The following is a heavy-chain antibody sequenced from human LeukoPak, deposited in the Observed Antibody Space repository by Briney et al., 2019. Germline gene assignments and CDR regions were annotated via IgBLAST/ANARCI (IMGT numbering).Heavy chain of an antibody. Sequence: SVKVSCKASGGTFSSCAISWVRQAPGQGREWMGRIIPIFGTANYAQKFQGRVTITTDESTSTAYMELSSLRSEDTAVYYCAIIYDYVWGSYRYWGQGTLVTVSS. J-gene: IGHJ4*02. CDR1: GGTFSSCA. CDR2: IIPIFGTA. CDR3: AIIYDYVWGSYRY. V-gene: IGHV1-69*05. D-gene: IGHD3-16*02.